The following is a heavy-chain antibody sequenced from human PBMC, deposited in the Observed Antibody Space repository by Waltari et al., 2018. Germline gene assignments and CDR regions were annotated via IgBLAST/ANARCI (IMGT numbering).Heavy chain of an antibody. J-gene: IGHJ4*02. V-gene: IGHV3-7*01. Sequence: EVQLVESGGGLVQPGGSLRLSCAASGFTFSSYWMSWVRQAPGKGLEWVANLNQDGSEKYYVDTVKGRVTRSKDNAKNSLYLKMNSLRAEDTAVYYCARVGVVFSYYYDSSGCFDYWCQGTLVTVSS. CDR1: GFTFSSYW. CDR3: ARVGVVFSYYYDSSGCFDY. CDR2: LNQDGSEK. D-gene: IGHD3-22*01.